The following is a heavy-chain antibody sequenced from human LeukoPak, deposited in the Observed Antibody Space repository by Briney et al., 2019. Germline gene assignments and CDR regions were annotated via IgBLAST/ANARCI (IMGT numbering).Heavy chain of an antibody. D-gene: IGHD3-10*01. CDR3: ARGGFVRTDLYYFDY. CDR2: INHSGST. J-gene: IGHJ4*02. V-gene: IGHV4-34*01. CDR1: GGSFSGYY. Sequence: SETLSLTCAVYGGSFSGYYWSWIRRPPGKGLEWIGEINHSGSTNYNPSLKSRVTISVDTFKNQFSLKLSSVTAADTAVYYCARGGFVRTDLYYFDYWGQGTLVTVSS.